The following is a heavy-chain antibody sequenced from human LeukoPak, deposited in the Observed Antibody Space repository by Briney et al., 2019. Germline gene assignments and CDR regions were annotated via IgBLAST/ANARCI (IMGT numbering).Heavy chain of an antibody. CDR3: ARGPVDSLNWFDP. CDR1: GFTFSDYY. V-gene: IGHV3-11*01. CDR2: ISSSGSTI. J-gene: IGHJ5*02. D-gene: IGHD5-12*01. Sequence: GGSLRLSCAASGFTFSDYYMSWIRQAPGKGLEWVSHISSSGSTIYYADSVKGRFTISRDNAKNSLYLQMNSLRAEDTAVYYCARGPVDSLNWFDPWGQGTLVTVSS.